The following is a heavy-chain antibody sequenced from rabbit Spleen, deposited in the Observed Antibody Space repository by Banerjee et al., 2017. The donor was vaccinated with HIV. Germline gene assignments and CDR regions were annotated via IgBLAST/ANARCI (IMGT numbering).Heavy chain of an antibody. J-gene: IGHJ4*01. V-gene: IGHV1S45*01. CDR1: GVSFSDKDV. D-gene: IGHD8-1*01. Sequence: EQLEESGGGLVKPEGSLTLTCKASGVSFSDKDVMCWVRQAPGKGLEWIACINIVTGKDVYATWAKGRFIMSRTSSTTVTLQMTSLTAADTATYLCARDHGDYGGGGYFDLWGQGTLVTVS. CDR3: ARDHGDYGGGGYFDL. CDR2: INIVTGKD.